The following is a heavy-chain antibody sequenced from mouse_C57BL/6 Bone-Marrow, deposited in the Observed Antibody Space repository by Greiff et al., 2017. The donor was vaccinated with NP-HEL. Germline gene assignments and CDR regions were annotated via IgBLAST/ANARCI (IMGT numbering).Heavy chain of an antibody. J-gene: IGHJ2*01. D-gene: IGHD1-1*01. V-gene: IGHV5-16*01. Sequence: EVKLMESEGGLVQPGRSMKLSCTASGFTFSDYYMAWVRQVPEKGLEWVANINYDGSSTYYLDSLKSRFIISRDNAKNILYLQMSSLKSEDTATYYCARDPNYYGSSWYYFDYWGQGTTLTVSS. CDR2: INYDGSST. CDR3: ARDPNYYGSSWYYFDY. CDR1: GFTFSDYY.